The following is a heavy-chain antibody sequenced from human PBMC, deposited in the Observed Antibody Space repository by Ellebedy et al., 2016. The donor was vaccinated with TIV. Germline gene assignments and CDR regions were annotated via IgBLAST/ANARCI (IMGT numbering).Heavy chain of an antibody. CDR1: GGFISNYY. CDR2: FYHSGSN. CDR3: AGGAPFPYYFDS. Sequence: MPSETLSLTCAVSGGFISNYYWTRIRQSPETGLEWIGYFYHSGSNGSNPSLESRVTISVDTPKNQFSLKLNSVTAADTAVYYCAGGAPFPYYFDSWGQGLLVTVSS. J-gene: IGHJ4*02. V-gene: IGHV4-59*01.